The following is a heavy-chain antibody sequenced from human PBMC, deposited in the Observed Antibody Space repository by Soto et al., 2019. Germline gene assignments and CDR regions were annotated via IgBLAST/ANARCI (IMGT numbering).Heavy chain of an antibody. CDR3: PRDSHLQQLLYLEY. CDR2: ISWNSGNI. CDR1: GFTFDDYA. D-gene: IGHD1-1*01. Sequence: GGSLRLSCSASGFTFDDYAMHWVRQAPGKGLEWVSGISWNSGNIGYADSVKGRFTISRDNAKKSLYLQMSTLRPEDTAFYYCPRDSHLQQLLYLEYWGQGTLVTVSS. J-gene: IGHJ4*02. V-gene: IGHV3-9*01.